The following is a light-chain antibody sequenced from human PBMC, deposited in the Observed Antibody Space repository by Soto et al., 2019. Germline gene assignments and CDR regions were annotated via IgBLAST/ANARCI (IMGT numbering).Light chain of an antibody. Sequence: DIQFTQSPSSLSSSVLDRFTITCRASQSINDYLNWYLQRPGKAPRLLIYTASSLHRGVPSRFRGGGSGTDFTLTISSLQPEDFATYYCQQSYSTPPITFGQGTRLEIK. CDR1: QSINDY. J-gene: IGKJ5*01. V-gene: IGKV1-39*01. CDR2: TAS. CDR3: QQSYSTPPIT.